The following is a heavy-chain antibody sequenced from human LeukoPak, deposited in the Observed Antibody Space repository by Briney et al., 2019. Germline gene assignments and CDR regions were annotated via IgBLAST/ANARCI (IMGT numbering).Heavy chain of an antibody. CDR3: AKDYYDIFGGIYDY. D-gene: IGHD3-9*01. V-gene: IGHV3-23*01. CDR1: GFTFSNSA. CDR2: ISGRAADT. Sequence: GGSLRLSCAASGFTFSNSAMSWVRQAPGKGLEWVSVISGRAADTYYADSVKCRFTISRDNSKHTLYLQMNSLRAAEQAVYYCAKDYYDIFGGIYDYWGQGTLVTVSS. J-gene: IGHJ4*02.